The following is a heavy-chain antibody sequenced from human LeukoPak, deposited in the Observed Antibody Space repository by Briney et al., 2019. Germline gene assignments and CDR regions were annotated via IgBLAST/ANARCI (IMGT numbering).Heavy chain of an antibody. V-gene: IGHV1-69*13. J-gene: IGHJ4*02. CDR3: ARALYRRGYSYGELDY. CDR1: GGTFSSYA. D-gene: IGHD5-18*01. CDR2: IIPIFGTA. Sequence: ASVKVSCKASGGTFSSYAISWVRQAPGQGLEWMGGIIPIFGTANYARKFQGRVTITADESTSTAYMELSSLRSEDTAVYYCARALYRRGYSYGELDYWGQGTLVTVSS.